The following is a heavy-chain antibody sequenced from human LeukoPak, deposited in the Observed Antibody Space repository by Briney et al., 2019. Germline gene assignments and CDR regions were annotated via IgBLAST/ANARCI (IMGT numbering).Heavy chain of an antibody. CDR2: VIPILGTA. J-gene: IGHJ5*02. CDR3: ARVILVGATSSYNWFDP. D-gene: IGHD1-26*01. Sequence: ASVKVSCKASGGTFSSYAISWVRQAPGQGLEWMGGVIPILGTANYAPKFQGRVTITADESTSTAYMELSSLRSEDTAVYYCARVILVGATSSYNWFDPWGQGTLVTVSS. CDR1: GGTFSSYA. V-gene: IGHV1-69*13.